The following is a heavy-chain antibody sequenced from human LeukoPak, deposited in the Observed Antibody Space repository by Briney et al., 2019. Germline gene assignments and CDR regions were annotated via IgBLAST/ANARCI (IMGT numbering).Heavy chain of an antibody. V-gene: IGHV4-34*01. Sequence: SETLSLTCAVYGGSFSGYYWSWIRQPPGKGLEWIGEINHSGSTNYNPSLKSRVTISVDTSKNQFSLKLSSVTAADTAVYYCARGTPRGYCSGGSCLGYNWFDPWGQGTLVTVSS. CDR2: INHSGST. CDR3: ARGTPRGYCSGGSCLGYNWFDP. D-gene: IGHD2-15*01. J-gene: IGHJ5*02. CDR1: GGSFSGYY.